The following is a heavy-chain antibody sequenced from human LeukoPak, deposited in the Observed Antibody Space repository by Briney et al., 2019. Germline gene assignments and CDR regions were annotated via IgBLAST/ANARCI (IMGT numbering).Heavy chain of an antibody. CDR3: ARDTPSITMIVVVSVGDAFDI. J-gene: IGHJ3*02. V-gene: IGHV4-59*01. D-gene: IGHD3-22*01. Sequence: SETLSLTCTVSGGSISSYYWSWIRQPPGKGLEWMGYIYYSGSTNYNPSLKSRVTISVDTSKNQFSLKLSSVTAADTAVYYCARDTPSITMIVVVSVGDAFDIWGQGTMVTVSS. CDR2: IYYSGST. CDR1: GGSISSYY.